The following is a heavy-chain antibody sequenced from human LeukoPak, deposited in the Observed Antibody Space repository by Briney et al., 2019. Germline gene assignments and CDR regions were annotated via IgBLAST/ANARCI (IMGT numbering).Heavy chain of an antibody. CDR3: AKGRGYNYGYIFGYFDY. D-gene: IGHD5-18*01. CDR1: GFTFADYA. V-gene: IGHV3-9*01. Sequence: GGTLRLSCAASGFTFADYAMHWVRQTPGKGLEWVSGISWNSGNIDYADSVKGRFTISRDNAKNSLYLQMNSLRAEDTALYYCAKGRGYNYGYIFGYFDYWGQGTLVTVSS. J-gene: IGHJ4*02. CDR2: ISWNSGNI.